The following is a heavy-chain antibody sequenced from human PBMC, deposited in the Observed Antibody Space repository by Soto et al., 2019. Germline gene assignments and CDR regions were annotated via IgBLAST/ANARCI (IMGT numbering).Heavy chain of an antibody. D-gene: IGHD4-17*01. Sequence: SGPTLVNPTQTLTLTCTFSWFSLSTSGVGVGWIRQPPGKALERLALIFWDDDMRYSSSLKRKLTITKITSKYQVVLTMINMDPVDTATYYCAHFDDSGDYYDYWGQGTLVTVSS. V-gene: IGHV2-5*02. CDR2: IFWDDDM. J-gene: IGHJ4*02. CDR1: WFSLSTSGVG. CDR3: AHFDDSGDYYDY.